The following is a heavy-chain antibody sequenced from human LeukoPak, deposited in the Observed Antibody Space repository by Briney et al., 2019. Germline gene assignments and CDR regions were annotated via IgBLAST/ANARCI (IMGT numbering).Heavy chain of an antibody. V-gene: IGHV3-30*03. CDR2: ISYDGSNK. D-gene: IGHD6-6*01. Sequence: GRSLRLSCAASGFTFSSYGMHWVRQAPGKGLEWVAVISYDGSNKYYADSVKGRFTISRDNSKNTLYLQMNSLRAEDTAVYYCARVSSIAARLLDYWGQGTLVTVSS. CDR1: GFTFSSYG. J-gene: IGHJ4*02. CDR3: ARVSSIAARLLDY.